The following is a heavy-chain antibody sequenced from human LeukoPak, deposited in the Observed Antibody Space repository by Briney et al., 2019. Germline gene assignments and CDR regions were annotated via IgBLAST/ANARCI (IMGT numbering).Heavy chain of an antibody. CDR1: GFTFSSSA. J-gene: IGHJ6*02. Sequence: PGGSLRPSCAASGFTFSSSAMSWVRQAPGKGLEWVSAISNNGGYTYYADSVQGRFTISRDNSKSTLCLQMNSLRAEDTAVYYCARILAVRGVNYYYGMDVWGQGTTVTVSS. V-gene: IGHV3-23*01. CDR3: ARILAVRGVNYYYGMDV. CDR2: ISNNGGYT. D-gene: IGHD3-10*01.